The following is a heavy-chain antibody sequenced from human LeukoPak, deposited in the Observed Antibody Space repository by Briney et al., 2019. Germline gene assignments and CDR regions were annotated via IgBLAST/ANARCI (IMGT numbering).Heavy chain of an antibody. CDR2: IIPIFGTA. V-gene: IGHV1-69*06. J-gene: IGHJ4*02. CDR1: GGTFSSYA. CDR3: AINGQWLVFYYFDY. D-gene: IGHD6-19*01. Sequence: SVKVSCKASGGTFSSYAISWVRQAPGQGLEWMGGIIPIFGTANYAQKFQGRVTITADKSTSTAYMELSSLRSEDTAVYYCAINGQWLVFYYFDYWGQGTLVTVSS.